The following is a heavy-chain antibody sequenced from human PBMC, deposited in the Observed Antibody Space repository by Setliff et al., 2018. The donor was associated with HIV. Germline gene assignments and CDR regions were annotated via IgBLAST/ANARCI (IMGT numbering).Heavy chain of an antibody. CDR1: GGSISSHY. CDR2: MNSKGES. Sequence: SETLSLTCTVSGGSISSHYWSWIRQPPGKGLEWIGIMNSKGESFYNASFTNGVLISIDTSKNRFSLTMTSVTAADTAVYYCARGHCSGTNCYGVDYYGMDVWGQGTTVTVSS. D-gene: IGHD2-2*01. J-gene: IGHJ6*02. V-gene: IGHV4-59*11. CDR3: ARGHCSGTNCYGVDYYGMDV.